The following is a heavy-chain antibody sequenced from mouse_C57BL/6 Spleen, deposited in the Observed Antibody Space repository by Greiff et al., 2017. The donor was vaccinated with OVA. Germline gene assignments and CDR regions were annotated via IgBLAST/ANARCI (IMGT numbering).Heavy chain of an antibody. V-gene: IGHV1-15*01. D-gene: IGHD1-1*01. CDR2: IDPETGGT. CDR3: TRSYYYGSSLLFDY. Sequence: VQLQQSGAELVRPGASVTLSCKASGYTFTDYEMHWVKQTPVHGLEWIGAIDPETGGTAYNQKFKGKAILTADKSSSTAYMELRSLTSEDSAVYYCTRSYYYGSSLLFDYWGQGTTLTVSS. J-gene: IGHJ2*01. CDR1: GYTFTDYE.